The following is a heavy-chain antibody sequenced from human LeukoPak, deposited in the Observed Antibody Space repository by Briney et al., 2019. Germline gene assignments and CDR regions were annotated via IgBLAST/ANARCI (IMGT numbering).Heavy chain of an antibody. D-gene: IGHD3-10*01. CDR1: GFTFSSYS. V-gene: IGHV3-21*04. CDR2: ISSSSSYI. J-gene: IGHJ4*02. CDR3: AKEVDSAYGSGSCDY. Sequence: GGSLRLSCAASGFTFSSYSMNWVRQAPGKGLEWVSSISSSSSYIYYADSVKGRFTISRDNSKNTLYLQMNSLRAEDTAVYYCAKEVDSAYGSGSCDYWGQGTLVTVSS.